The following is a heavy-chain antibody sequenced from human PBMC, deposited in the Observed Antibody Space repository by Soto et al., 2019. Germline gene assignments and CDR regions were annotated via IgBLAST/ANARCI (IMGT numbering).Heavy chain of an antibody. Sequence: EVQLVESGGGLVQPGGSLRLSCAASGFTFSSYSMNWFRQAPGKGLEWVSYISSSSSTIYYADSVKGRFTISRDNAKNSLYLQMNSLRAEDTAVYYCASDQGYSYGPTDYWGQGTLVTVST. J-gene: IGHJ4*02. V-gene: IGHV3-48*01. D-gene: IGHD5-18*01. CDR2: ISSSSSTI. CDR1: GFTFSSYS. CDR3: ASDQGYSYGPTDY.